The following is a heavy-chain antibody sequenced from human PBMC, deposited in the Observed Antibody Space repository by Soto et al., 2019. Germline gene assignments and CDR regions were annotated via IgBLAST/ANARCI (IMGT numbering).Heavy chain of an antibody. CDR1: GGSISSYY. D-gene: IGHD4-17*01. CDR2: IYYSGST. CDR3: ARRYGGSLDG. Sequence: QVQLQESGPGLVKPSETLSLTCTVSGGSISSYYWSWIRQPPGKGLEWIGYIYYSGSTNYNPSLKXRATASVDTSMNQFSLKLSCVTAADAAVYFGARRYGGSLDGWGQGTLVTVSS. V-gene: IGHV4-59*08. J-gene: IGHJ4*02.